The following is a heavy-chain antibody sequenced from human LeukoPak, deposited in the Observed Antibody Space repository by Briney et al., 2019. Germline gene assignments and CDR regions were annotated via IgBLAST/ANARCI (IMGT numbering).Heavy chain of an antibody. Sequence: ASVKVSCKASGYSFTSNYIHWVRQAPGQGLEWMGWINPNSGGTNYAQKFQGWVTMTRDTSISTAYMELSRLRSDDTAVYYCARVDYSGYHDAFDIWGQGTMVTVSS. CDR2: INPNSGGT. J-gene: IGHJ3*02. D-gene: IGHD5-12*01. CDR3: ARVDYSGYHDAFDI. V-gene: IGHV1-2*04. CDR1: GYSFTSNY.